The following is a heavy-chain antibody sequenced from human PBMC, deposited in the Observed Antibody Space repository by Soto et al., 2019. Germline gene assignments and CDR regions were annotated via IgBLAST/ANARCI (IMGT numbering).Heavy chain of an antibody. Sequence: ASVKVSCKASGYTFTSYGISWVRQAPGQGLEWMGWISGYNANTNYAQKFQGRLTMTTDTSTSTAYMELRSLRSDDTAVYYCAKGAWYRSYYGMDVWGQGTTVTVSS. CDR3: AKGAWYRSYYGMDV. V-gene: IGHV1-18*01. D-gene: IGHD6-19*01. J-gene: IGHJ6*02. CDR1: GYTFTSYG. CDR2: ISGYNANT.